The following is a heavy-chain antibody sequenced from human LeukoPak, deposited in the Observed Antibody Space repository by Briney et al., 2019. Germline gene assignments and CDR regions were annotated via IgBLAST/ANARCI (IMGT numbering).Heavy chain of an antibody. V-gene: IGHV1-2*02. D-gene: IGHD2-2*01. CDR1: GYTFTGYY. CDR3: ARDPRSYGYCSSTSCPGGY. CDR2: INPNNGGT. Sequence: AASVKVSCKASGYTFTGYYMHWVRQAPGQGLEWMGWINPNNGGTNYAQKFQGRVTMTRDTSISTAYMELSRLRSDDTAVYYCARDPRSYGYCSSTSCPGGYWGQGTLVTVSS. J-gene: IGHJ4*02.